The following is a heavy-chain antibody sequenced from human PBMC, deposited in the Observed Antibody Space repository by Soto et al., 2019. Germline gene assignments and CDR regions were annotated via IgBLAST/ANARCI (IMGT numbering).Heavy chain of an antibody. V-gene: IGHV4-61*01. D-gene: IGHD3-22*01. CDR2: IYYSGST. CDR1: GGSVSSGSYY. CDR3: ARGRGSSGYYRGGAFDI. J-gene: IGHJ3*02. Sequence: SETLSLTCTVSGGSVSSGSYYWSWIRQPPGKGLEWIGYIYYSGSTNYNPSLKSRVTISVDTSKNQFSLKLSSVTAADTAVYYCARGRGSSGYYRGGAFDIWGQGTMVTVS.